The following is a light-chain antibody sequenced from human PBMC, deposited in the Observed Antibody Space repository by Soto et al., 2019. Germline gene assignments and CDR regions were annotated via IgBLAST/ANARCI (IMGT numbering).Light chain of an antibody. V-gene: IGKV3-20*01. CDR1: QSVSSSY. J-gene: IGKJ1*01. CDR3: QQYEP. CDR2: GAS. Sequence: EIVLTQSPGTLSLSPGERATLSCRASQSVSSSYLAWYQQKPGQAPRLLIYGASSRATGIPDRFSGSGSGTDFTLTISRLEPEDFAVYYCQQYEPFGQGTKADIK.